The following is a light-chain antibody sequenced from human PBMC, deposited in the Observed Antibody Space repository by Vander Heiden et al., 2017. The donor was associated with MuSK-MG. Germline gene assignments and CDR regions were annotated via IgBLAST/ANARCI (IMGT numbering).Light chain of an antibody. V-gene: IGLV2-11*01. Sequence: QSALTQPLSVSASPGQSVTISCTGTTSEVGGYYHLSWYQHHPGKAPKVMIYDVSQRPSGVPVRFSGSKSGNTAALTISGLQAEDEAHYYCGSYAGSNTVIFGGGTRLTVL. CDR2: DVS. CDR1: TSEVGGYYH. CDR3: GSYAGSNTVI. J-gene: IGLJ2*01.